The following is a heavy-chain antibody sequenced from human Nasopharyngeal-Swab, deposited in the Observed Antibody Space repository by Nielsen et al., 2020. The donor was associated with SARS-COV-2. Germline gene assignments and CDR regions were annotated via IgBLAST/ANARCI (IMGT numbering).Heavy chain of an antibody. D-gene: IGHD4-23*01. Sequence: GESLKISCAASGFTFSDYYMSWIRQAPGKGLEWVSYISSSGSTIYYADSVKGRFTISRDNAKKSLYLQMNSLRAEDTAVYYCARDRHGDDSRNYYYGMDGWGQGTTVSVSS. V-gene: IGHV3-11*01. CDR2: ISSSGSTI. J-gene: IGHJ6*02. CDR1: GFTFSDYY. CDR3: ARDRHGDDSRNYYYGMDG.